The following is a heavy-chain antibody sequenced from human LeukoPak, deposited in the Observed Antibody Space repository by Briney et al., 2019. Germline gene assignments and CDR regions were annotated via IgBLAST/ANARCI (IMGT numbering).Heavy chain of an antibody. CDR3: ARDWAYTGGSYGVD. D-gene: IGHD1-26*01. J-gene: IGHJ4*02. Sequence: GGSLRLSCAVSGFTFSTYWMSWVRQAPGKGLEWVANIKQDGSEKYYVDSVKGRFTISRDNVKNSPYLQMNSLRAEDTAVYYCARDWAYTGGSYGVDWGQGTLVTVSS. CDR1: GFTFSTYW. V-gene: IGHV3-7*01. CDR2: IKQDGSEK.